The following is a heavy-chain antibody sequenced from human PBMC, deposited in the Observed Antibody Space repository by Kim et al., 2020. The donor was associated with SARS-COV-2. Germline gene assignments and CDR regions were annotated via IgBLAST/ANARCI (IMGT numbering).Heavy chain of an antibody. CDR2: ISSSSYI. Sequence: GGSLRLSCAASGFTFSSYSMNWVRQAPGKGLEWVSSISSSSYIYYADSVKGRFTISRDNAKNSLYLQMNSLRAEDTAVYYCASPRRYSGYHFDYWGQGTLVTVSS. CDR3: ASPRRYSGYHFDY. CDR1: GFTFSSYS. J-gene: IGHJ4*02. V-gene: IGHV3-21*01. D-gene: IGHD5-12*01.